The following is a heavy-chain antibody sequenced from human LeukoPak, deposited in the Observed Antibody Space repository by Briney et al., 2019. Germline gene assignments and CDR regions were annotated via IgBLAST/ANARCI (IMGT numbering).Heavy chain of an antibody. Sequence: SCKASGGTFSSYAMSWVRQAPGKGLEWVSGISGSGPYTFYTDSVKGRFTISRDSSKNTLYLQMNSLRAEDTALYYCAKHGYCSGISCFFDFWGQGTLVTVSS. V-gene: IGHV3-23*01. CDR1: GGTFSSYA. D-gene: IGHD2-2*03. CDR2: ISGSGPYT. CDR3: AKHGYCSGISCFFDF. J-gene: IGHJ4*02.